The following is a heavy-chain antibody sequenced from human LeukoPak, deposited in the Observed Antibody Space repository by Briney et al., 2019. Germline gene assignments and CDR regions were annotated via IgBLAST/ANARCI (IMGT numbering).Heavy chain of an antibody. J-gene: IGHJ4*02. CDR1: GLTFSNYW. V-gene: IGHV3-7*01. D-gene: IGHD4-11*01. CDR3: ARVDYTGNGNLY. CDR2: INEHGSKK. Sequence: PGGSLRLSCAGSGLTFSNYWMTWVRQVPGKGLEWVANINEHGSKKYYLASVRGRFTISRDDAKNSLYLQMNSLRPEGTAIYYCARVDYTGNGNLYWGQGTLVTVFS.